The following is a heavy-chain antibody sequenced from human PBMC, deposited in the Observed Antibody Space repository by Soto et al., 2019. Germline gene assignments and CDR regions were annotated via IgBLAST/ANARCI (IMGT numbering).Heavy chain of an antibody. CDR1: GYTLTELS. J-gene: IGHJ4*01. D-gene: IGHD3-10*01. Sequence: ASVKVSCKVSGYTLTELSMHWVRQAPGKGLEWMGGFDPEDGETIYAQKFQGRVTMTEDTSTDTAYMELSSLRSEDTAVYYCATALTGYGSERSDYWGQGTPDTVSS. V-gene: IGHV1-24*01. CDR3: ATALTGYGSERSDY. CDR2: FDPEDGET.